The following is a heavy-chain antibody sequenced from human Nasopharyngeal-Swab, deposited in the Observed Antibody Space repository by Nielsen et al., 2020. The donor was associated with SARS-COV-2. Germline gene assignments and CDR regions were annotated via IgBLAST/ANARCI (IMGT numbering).Heavy chain of an antibody. CDR3: ARGTQLRYFDWLDY. J-gene: IGHJ4*02. V-gene: IGHV3-7*03. D-gene: IGHD3-9*01. CDR1: GFTFSSYW. CDR2: IKQDGSEK. Sequence: GGSPRLSCAASGFTFSSYWMSWVRQAPGKGLEWVANIKQDGSEKYYVDSVKGRFTISRGNAKNSLYLQMNSLRAEDTAVYYCARGTQLRYFDWLDYWGQGTLVTVSS.